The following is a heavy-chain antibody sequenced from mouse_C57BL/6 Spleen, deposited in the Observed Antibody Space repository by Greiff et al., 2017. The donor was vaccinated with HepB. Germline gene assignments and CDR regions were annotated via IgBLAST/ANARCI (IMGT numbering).Heavy chain of an antibody. D-gene: IGHD1-1*01. CDR2: IWTGGGT. J-gene: IGHJ2*01. Sequence: VQVVESGPGLVAPSQSLSITCTVSGFSLTSYAISWVRQPPGKGLEWLGVIWTGGGTNYNSALKSRLSISKDNSKSQVFLKMNSLQTDDTARYYCARETTVVEGYYFDYWGQGTTLTVSS. CDR3: ARETTVVEGYYFDY. V-gene: IGHV2-9-1*01. CDR1: GFSLTSYA.